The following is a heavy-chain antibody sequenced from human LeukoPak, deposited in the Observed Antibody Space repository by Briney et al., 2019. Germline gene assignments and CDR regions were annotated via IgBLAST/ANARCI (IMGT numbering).Heavy chain of an antibody. J-gene: IGHJ6*02. Sequence: SETLSLTCTVSGGSISSGDYYWSWIRQPPGKGLEWIGYIYYSGSTYYNPSLKSRVTISVDTSKNQFSLKLSSVTAADTAVYYCARDLMVRGVIPSHYYYYGMGVWGQGTTVTVSS. D-gene: IGHD3-10*01. CDR2: IYYSGST. CDR3: ARDLMVRGVIPSHYYYYGMGV. V-gene: IGHV4-30-4*01. CDR1: GGSISSGDYY.